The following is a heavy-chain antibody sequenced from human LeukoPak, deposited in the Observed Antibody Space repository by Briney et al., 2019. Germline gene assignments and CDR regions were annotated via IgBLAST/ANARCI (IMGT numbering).Heavy chain of an antibody. CDR3: ARDRNFGGPYNSIDY. D-gene: IGHD2/OR15-2a*01. V-gene: IGHV3-21*01. Sequence: GGSLRLSCAASGFTFSTYSMDWVRQAPGKGLEWVSSITSSSNYIYYADSVKGRFTISRDNAKNSLYLQMNSLRAEDTAVYYCARDRNFGGPYNSIDYWGQGTLVTVSS. CDR2: ITSSSNYI. J-gene: IGHJ4*02. CDR1: GFTFSTYS.